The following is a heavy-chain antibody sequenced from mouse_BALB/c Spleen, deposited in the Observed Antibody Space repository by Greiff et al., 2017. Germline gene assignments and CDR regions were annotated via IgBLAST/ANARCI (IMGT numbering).Heavy chain of an antibody. CDR1: GFTFSDYY. D-gene: IGHD4-1*01. CDR2: ISDGGSYT. J-gene: IGHJ1*01. Sequence: EVHLVESGGGLVKPGGSLKLSCAASGFTFSDYYMYWVRQTPEKRLEWVATISDGGSYTYYPDSVKGRFTISRDNAKNNLYLQMSSLKSEDTAMYYCARANWDWYFDVWGAGTTVTVSS. CDR3: ARANWDWYFDV. V-gene: IGHV5-4*02.